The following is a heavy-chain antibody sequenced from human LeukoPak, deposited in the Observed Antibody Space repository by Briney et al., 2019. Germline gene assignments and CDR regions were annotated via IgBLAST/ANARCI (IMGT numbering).Heavy chain of an antibody. CDR1: GGSFSGYY. Sequence: SETLSLTCAVYGGSFSGYYWSWIRQPPGKGLEWIGEINHSGSTNYNPSLKSRVTISVDTSKNQFSLNMNSVTAADTAVYYCATCGNWLDPWGQGTLVTVSS. V-gene: IGHV4-34*01. J-gene: IGHJ5*02. CDR2: INHSGST. CDR3: ATCGNWLDP.